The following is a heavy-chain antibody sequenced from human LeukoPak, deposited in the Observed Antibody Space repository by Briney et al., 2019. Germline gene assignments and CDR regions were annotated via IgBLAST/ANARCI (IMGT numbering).Heavy chain of an antibody. Sequence: PGGSLRLSCEASGFTFTNAWMNWVRQAPGKGPEWVGRMKSKRDGGATEYAAPVKGRFTISRDDSKNTLYLQMNSLKTEDTAVYFCTTGPLRITMIVVDSWGQGTLVTVSS. CDR2: MKSKRDGGAT. J-gene: IGHJ4*02. CDR3: TTGPLRITMIVVDS. D-gene: IGHD3-22*01. V-gene: IGHV3-15*01. CDR1: GFTFTNAW.